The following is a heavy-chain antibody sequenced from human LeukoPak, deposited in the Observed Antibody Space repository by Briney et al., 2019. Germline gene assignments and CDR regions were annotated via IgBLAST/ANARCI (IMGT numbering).Heavy chain of an antibody. CDR3: ARGPSIWFGVWVY. V-gene: IGHV4-34*01. CDR2: INHSGST. D-gene: IGHD3-10*01. CDR1: GGSFSGYY. Sequence: PSETLSLTCAVYGGSFSGYYWSWIRQPPGKGLEWIGEINHSGSTNYNPSLKSRVTISVDTSKNQFSLKLSSVTAADTAVYYCARGPSIWFGVWVYWGQGTLVTVSS. J-gene: IGHJ4*02.